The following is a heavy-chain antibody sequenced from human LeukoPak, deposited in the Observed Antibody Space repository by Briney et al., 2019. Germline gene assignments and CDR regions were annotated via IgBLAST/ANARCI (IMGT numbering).Heavy chain of an antibody. Sequence: ASVKVSCKTSGYTFSDYFMHWVRQAPGQGLEWMGWINPNSGGTNYAQKFQGRVIMTRDTSRTTAYMELTRLRSDDTAVYYCARDKGYSSSFYSPPMLLRARGFDIWGQGTKVTVSS. CDR2: INPNSGGT. V-gene: IGHV1-2*02. CDR3: ARDKGYSSSFYSPPMLLRARGFDI. D-gene: IGHD6-13*01. J-gene: IGHJ3*02. CDR1: GYTFSDYF.